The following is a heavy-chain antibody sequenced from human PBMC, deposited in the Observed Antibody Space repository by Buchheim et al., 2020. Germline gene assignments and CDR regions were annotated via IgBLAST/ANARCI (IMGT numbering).Heavy chain of an antibody. CDR1: GFTLSNYG. CDR2: ISSDGSSE. Sequence: QVQLVESGGGVVQPGTSLRLSCAVSGFTLSNYGMYWVRQVPGKGLEWVSFISSDGSSEYYEDSVKGRFTTSRDNSTSTLFLQMNSLRTEDTAVYYCARNYQGLTWGQGTL. D-gene: IGHD3-10*01. J-gene: IGHJ4*02. CDR3: ARNYQGLT. V-gene: IGHV3-30*03.